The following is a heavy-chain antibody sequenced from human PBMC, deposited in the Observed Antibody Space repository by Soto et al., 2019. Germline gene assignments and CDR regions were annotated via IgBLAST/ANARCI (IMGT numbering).Heavy chain of an antibody. Sequence: GESLKISCKGSGYSFTSYWISWVRQMPGKGLEWMGRIDPSDSYTNYSPSFQGHVTISADKSISTAYLQWSSLKASDTAMYYCARTVGATTPSYYYYCYGMDVWGQGTTVTVSS. CDR2: IDPSDSYT. J-gene: IGHJ6*02. CDR1: GYSFTSYW. V-gene: IGHV5-10-1*01. CDR3: ARTVGATTPSYYYYCYGMDV. D-gene: IGHD1-26*01.